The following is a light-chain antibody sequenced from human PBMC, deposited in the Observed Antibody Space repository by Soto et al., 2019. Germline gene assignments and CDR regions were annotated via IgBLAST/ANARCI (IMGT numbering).Light chain of an antibody. Sequence: EIVFTQSPCTLSLSPGERATLSCRASQSVSNNYLAWYQQKPGQAPRLLIYGASNRATGIPDRFSGSGSGTDFTLTISRLEPEDFAVYYCQHYGSSPLTFGGGTKVDIK. CDR3: QHYGSSPLT. V-gene: IGKV3-20*01. CDR2: GAS. CDR1: QSVSNNY. J-gene: IGKJ4*01.